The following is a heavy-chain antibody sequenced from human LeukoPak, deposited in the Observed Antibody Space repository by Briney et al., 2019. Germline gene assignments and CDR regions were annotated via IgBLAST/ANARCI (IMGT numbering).Heavy chain of an antibody. Sequence: SETLSLICAVYGGSFSGYYWSWIRQPPGKGLEWIGEINHSGSTNYDPSLKSRVTISVDTSKNQFSLKLSSVTAADTAVYYCARPTRSPYYYYYGMDVWGQGTTVTVSS. CDR3: ARPTRSPYYYYYGMDV. D-gene: IGHD5-24*01. CDR1: GGSFSGYY. V-gene: IGHV4-34*01. J-gene: IGHJ6*02. CDR2: INHSGST.